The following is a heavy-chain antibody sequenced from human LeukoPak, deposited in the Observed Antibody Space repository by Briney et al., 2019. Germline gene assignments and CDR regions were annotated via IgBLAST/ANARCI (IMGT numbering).Heavy chain of an antibody. CDR1: GDSFSNYV. J-gene: IGHJ4*02. V-gene: IGHV1-46*01. CDR2: INPSDGST. D-gene: IGHD5/OR15-5a*01. CDR3: ASSFYDLLVYFHY. Sequence: ASVKVSCKASGDSFSNYVISWVRQAPGQGLEWMGKINPSDGSTRYAQKFQGRVTMTRDMSTSTGYMELSSLRSEDTAVYYCASSFYDLLVYFHYWGQGTLVTVSS.